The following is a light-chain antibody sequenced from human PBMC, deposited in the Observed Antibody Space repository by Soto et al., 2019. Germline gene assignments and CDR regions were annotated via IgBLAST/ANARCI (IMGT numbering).Light chain of an antibody. J-gene: IGKJ2*01. CDR1: QSISSY. Sequence: DIQMTQSPSSLSASVGDRVTITCRASQSISSYLNWYQQKPGKAPKLLIYAASSLQSGVPSRFSGSGSGTDFTLTISSLQPEDFVTYFCQQSSSGPFTFGQGTKLEI. CDR2: AAS. CDR3: QQSSSGPFT. V-gene: IGKV1-39*01.